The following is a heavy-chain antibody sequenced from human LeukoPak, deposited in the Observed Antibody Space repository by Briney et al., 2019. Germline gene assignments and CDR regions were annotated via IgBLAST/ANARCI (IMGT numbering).Heavy chain of an antibody. J-gene: IGHJ4*02. CDR2: ISSSSSTI. CDR1: GFTFSSYS. CDR3: ARDTFEYQLPYLDY. D-gene: IGHD2-2*01. V-gene: IGHV3-48*01. Sequence: GGSLRLSCAASGFTFSSYSMNWVRQAPGKGLEWVSYISSSSSTIYYADSVKGRFTISRDNAKNSLYLQMNSLRAEDTAVYYCARDTFEYQLPYLDYWGQGTLVTVSS.